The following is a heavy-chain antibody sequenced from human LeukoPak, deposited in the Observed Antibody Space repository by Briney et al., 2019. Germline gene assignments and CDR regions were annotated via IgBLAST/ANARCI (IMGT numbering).Heavy chain of an antibody. J-gene: IGHJ3*02. D-gene: IGHD3-22*01. CDR2: IIPIFGTA. V-gene: IGHV1-69*13. CDR3: ARDSDSRDAFDI. CDR1: GYSFTSYD. Sequence: ASVKVSCKASGYSFTSYDINWVRQATGQGLEWMGGIIPIFGTANYAQKFQGRVTITADESTSTAYMELSSLRSEDTAVYYCARDSDSRDAFDIWGQGTMVTVSS.